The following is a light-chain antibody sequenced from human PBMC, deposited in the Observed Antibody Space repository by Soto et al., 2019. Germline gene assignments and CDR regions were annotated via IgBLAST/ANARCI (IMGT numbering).Light chain of an antibody. V-gene: IGKV3-20*01. CDR2: GAS. Sequence: EFVFTRSPGTLSLSRGERATRSCRAIQSISSTSLAWYQQKPGQAPRLLIYGASTRATGIPDRFSGSESGTDFTLTIRRLEHEAFVVYCCQRYGKPLFTFGQGRRLEI. CDR3: QRYGKPLFT. CDR1: QSISSTS. J-gene: IGKJ5*01.